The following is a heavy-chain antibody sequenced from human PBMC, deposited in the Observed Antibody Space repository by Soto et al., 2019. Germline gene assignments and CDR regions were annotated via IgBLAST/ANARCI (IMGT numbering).Heavy chain of an antibody. CDR2: ISYDEIDK. J-gene: IGHJ4*02. Sequence: QLGGSLRLSCSASGFTFSNYGMHWVRQAPGKGLEWVALISYDEIDKYFADAVKGRFTISRDNSKNTLYLQMDSLRAEDTAVYYCAGRSGSSDYWGRGTLVTVSS. D-gene: IGHD3-10*01. CDR1: GFTFSNYG. V-gene: IGHV3-30*03. CDR3: AGRSGSSDY.